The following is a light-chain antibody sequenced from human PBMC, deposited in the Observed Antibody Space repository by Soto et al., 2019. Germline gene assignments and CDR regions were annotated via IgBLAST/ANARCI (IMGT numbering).Light chain of an antibody. CDR3: QQYGSSPAT. J-gene: IGKJ5*01. V-gene: IGKV3D-20*01. CDR1: QSVGSSY. CDR2: DAS. Sequence: EIVLTQSPATLSLSPGERATLSCGASQSVGSSYLAWYQQKPGLAPRLLIYDASSRATGIPDRFSGSGSGTDFTLTISRLEPEDFAVYYCQQYGSSPATFGQGTRLEIK.